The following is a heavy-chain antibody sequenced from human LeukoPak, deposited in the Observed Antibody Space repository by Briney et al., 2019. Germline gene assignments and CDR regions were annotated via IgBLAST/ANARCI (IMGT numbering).Heavy chain of an antibody. V-gene: IGHV3-66*01. D-gene: IGHD6-19*01. J-gene: IGHJ4*02. CDR3: AKSTAVAGTKGVSDC. CDR2: TSSGGST. Sequence: PGRSLRLSCIASGFTVSSTYMSWVRQAPGKGLDGVSVTSSGGSTYYADAVKGRCTISRDNSKNALYLQMNRLTAEDTAVYYCAKSTAVAGTKGVSDCWGQGTLVTVSS. CDR1: GFTVSSTY.